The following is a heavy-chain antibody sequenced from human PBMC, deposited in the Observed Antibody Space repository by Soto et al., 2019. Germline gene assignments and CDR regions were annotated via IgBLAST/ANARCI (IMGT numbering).Heavy chain of an antibody. CDR2: IRSKAYGGTT. J-gene: IGHJ4*02. CDR3: TRSYQLLDY. D-gene: IGHD2-2*01. CDR1: GFTFGDYA. V-gene: IGHV3-49*04. Sequence: GGSLRLSCTASGFTFGDYAMSWVRQAPGKGLEWVGFIRSKAYGGTTEYAASVKGRFTISRDDSKSIAYLQMNSLKTEDTAVYYCTRSYQLLDYWGQGTLVTVSS.